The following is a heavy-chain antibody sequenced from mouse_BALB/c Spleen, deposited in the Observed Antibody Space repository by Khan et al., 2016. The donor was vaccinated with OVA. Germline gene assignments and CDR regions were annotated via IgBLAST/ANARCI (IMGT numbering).Heavy chain of an antibody. Sequence: EVELVESGGDLVKPGGSLKLSCAASGFTFSSYSLSWVRQIPDKRLEWVATMSRGGDYTSYPAGVKGRFTISRDNAKNPLYLQMSSLKSEDTAMYYCASHLTGSFAFWGQGTLVTVSA. D-gene: IGHD4-1*01. J-gene: IGHJ3*01. CDR1: GFTFSSYS. CDR3: ASHLTGSFAF. V-gene: IGHV5-6*01. CDR2: MSRGGDYT.